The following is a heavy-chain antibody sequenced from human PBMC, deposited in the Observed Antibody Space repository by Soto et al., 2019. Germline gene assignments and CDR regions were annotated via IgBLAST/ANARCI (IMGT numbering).Heavy chain of an antibody. J-gene: IGHJ4*02. Sequence: QVTLKESGPVLVKPTETLTLTCTVSGFSLSDPRMGVTWIRQPPGKALEWLAHILSHDDRSYSTFLKSRLTTSKDTSKSQVVLTMTNMDPVDTATYSCARSQYGGNSGDHWGQGVLVTVSS. D-gene: IGHD2-21*02. CDR3: ARSQYGGNSGDH. CDR2: ILSHDDR. CDR1: GFSLSDPRMG. V-gene: IGHV2-26*01.